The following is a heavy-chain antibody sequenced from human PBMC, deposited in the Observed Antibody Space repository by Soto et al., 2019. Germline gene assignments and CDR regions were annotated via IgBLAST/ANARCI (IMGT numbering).Heavy chain of an antibody. V-gene: IGHV6-1*01. J-gene: IGHJ6*02. D-gene: IGHD6-19*01. CDR3: ARVSSGWYDKYYSGMDV. CDR2: TYYRSKWYN. Sequence: SQTLSLTCALFGDTVSSNSAAWNWIRQSPSRGLEWLGRTYYRSKWYNDYAVSVNSRITINPDTFKNQLSLQLNSVTPDDTAVYYCARVSSGWYDKYYSGMDVWGQGTTVTVSS. CDR1: GDTVSSNSAA.